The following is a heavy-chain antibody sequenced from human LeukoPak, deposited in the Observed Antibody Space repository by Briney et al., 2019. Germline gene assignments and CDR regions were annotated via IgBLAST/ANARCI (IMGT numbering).Heavy chain of an antibody. CDR1: GGSISSGGYS. CDR2: IYHSGST. V-gene: IGHV4-30-2*01. J-gene: IGHJ4*02. CDR3: ARGNSYGSRWDY. D-gene: IGHD5-18*01. Sequence: SQTLSLTCAVSGGSISSGGYSWSWIRQPPGKGLEWIGYIYHSGSTYYNPSLKSRVTISVDRSKNQFSLKLGSVTAADTAVYYCARGNSYGSRWDYWGQGTLVTVSS.